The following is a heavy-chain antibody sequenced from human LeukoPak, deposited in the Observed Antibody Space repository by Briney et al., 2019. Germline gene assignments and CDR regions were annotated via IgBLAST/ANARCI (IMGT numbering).Heavy chain of an antibody. V-gene: IGHV4-39*07. CDR1: GGSISSSSYY. Sequence: SETLSLTCTVSGGSISSSSYYWGWIRQPPGKGLEWIGSIYYSGSTYYNPSLKSRVTISVDTSKNQFSLKLSSVTAADTAVYYCARETRDGYNYRFDYWGQGTLVTVSS. CDR2: IYYSGST. D-gene: IGHD5-24*01. J-gene: IGHJ4*02. CDR3: ARETRDGYNYRFDY.